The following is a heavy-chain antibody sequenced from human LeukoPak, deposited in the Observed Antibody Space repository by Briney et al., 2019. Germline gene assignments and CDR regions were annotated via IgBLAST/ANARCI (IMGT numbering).Heavy chain of an antibody. CDR1: GGSISSGGYY. V-gene: IGHV4-31*03. CDR2: IYYSGST. J-gene: IGHJ4*02. CDR3: TGYDGVRGVIYDY. D-gene: IGHD3-10*01. Sequence: PSETLSLTCTVSGGSISSGGYYWSWIRQHPGKGLEWIGYIYYSGSTYYNPSLKNRVTISVDTSKNQFSLKLSSVTAADTAVYYCTGYDGVRGVIYDYWGEGTLVTVSS.